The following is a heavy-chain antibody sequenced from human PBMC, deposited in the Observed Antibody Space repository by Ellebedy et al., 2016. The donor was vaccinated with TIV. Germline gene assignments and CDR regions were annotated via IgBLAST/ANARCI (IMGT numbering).Heavy chain of an antibody. D-gene: IGHD1-26*01. CDR1: GFTFTSYT. CDR2: ITSRSTTT. J-gene: IGHJ6*03. Sequence: GGSLRLXXAASGFTFTSYTMNWVRQAPGKGLEWVSYITSRSTTTRYADSVKGRFTISRDNAKNSLHLQLSSLRAEDTAVYYCARGYSGSQFVLDFYYYMDVWGKGTTVTVSS. CDR3: ARGYSGSQFVLDFYYYMDV. V-gene: IGHV3-48*04.